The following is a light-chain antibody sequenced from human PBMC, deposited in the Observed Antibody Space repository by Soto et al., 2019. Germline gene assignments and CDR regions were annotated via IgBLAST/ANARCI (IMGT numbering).Light chain of an antibody. J-gene: IGLJ2*01. V-gene: IGLV2-14*01. CDR3: SSYTITSTVV. CDR1: SSDVGGYDY. CDR2: EVS. Sequence: QSALTQPASVSGSPGQSISISCTGTSSDVGGYDYVSWYQQHPGKAPKLKIYEVSNRPSGVSIRFSGSKSGNTASLTISGLQAEDEAHYYCSSYTITSTVVFGGGTKLTVL.